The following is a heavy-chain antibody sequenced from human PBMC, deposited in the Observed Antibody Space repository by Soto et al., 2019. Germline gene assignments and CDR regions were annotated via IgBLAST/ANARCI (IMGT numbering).Heavy chain of an antibody. CDR3: AKLRLATYNFWGGWDS. CDR1: GFTFNDYA. D-gene: IGHD3-3*01. J-gene: IGHJ4*02. V-gene: IGHV3-30*18. Sequence: QVQLVESGGGVVQPGRSLKLSCLASGFTFNDYAMHWVRQAPGKGLEWVALISYHESNKDYADSVKGRFTITSDKAKNARYLQINILRRKDTAVYYYAKLRLATYNFWGGWDSWGQGTLVTVSS. CDR2: ISYHESNK.